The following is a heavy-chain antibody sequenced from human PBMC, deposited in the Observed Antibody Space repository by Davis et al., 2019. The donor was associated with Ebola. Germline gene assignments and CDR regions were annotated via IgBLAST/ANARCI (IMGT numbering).Heavy chain of an antibody. J-gene: IGHJ4*02. D-gene: IGHD4-17*01. Sequence: ASVKVSCKASGYTFTSYGISWVRQAPGQGLEWMGWINAGNGNTKYSQKFQGRVTITRDTSASTAYMELSSLRSEDTAVYYCARDRRGFYGQLLNYYFDYWGQGTLVTVSS. CDR3: ARDRRGFYGQLLNYYFDY. V-gene: IGHV1-3*01. CDR2: INAGNGNT. CDR1: GYTFTSYG.